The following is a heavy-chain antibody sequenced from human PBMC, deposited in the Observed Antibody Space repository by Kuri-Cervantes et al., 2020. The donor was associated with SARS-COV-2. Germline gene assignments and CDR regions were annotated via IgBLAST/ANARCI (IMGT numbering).Heavy chain of an antibody. CDR2: ISAYNGNT. CDR3: ARDLPVYYYDSSGYPL. J-gene: IGHJ4*02. D-gene: IGHD3-22*01. CDR1: GYTFTSYG. V-gene: IGHV1-18*01. Sequence: ASVKVSCKASGYTFTSYGISWVRQAPGQGLEWMGWISAYNGNTNYAQKLQGRVTMTTDTSTSTAYMELSSLRSEDTAVYYCARDLPVYYYDSSGYPLWGQGTLVTVSS.